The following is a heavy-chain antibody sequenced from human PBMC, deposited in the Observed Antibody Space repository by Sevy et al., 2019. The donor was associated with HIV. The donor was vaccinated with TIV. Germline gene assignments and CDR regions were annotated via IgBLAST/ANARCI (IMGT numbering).Heavy chain of an antibody. CDR1: GFTFSDYR. CDR2: ISYDGRNNK. Sequence: GGSLRLSCAASGFTFSDYRFHWVRQAPGKGLEWVAVISYDGRNNKYNADSVKGRFTISRDNSKNTVYLQMNSLRAEDTAIYYCARDRGVILSSAFDYWGQGTLVTVSS. J-gene: IGHJ4*02. CDR3: ARDRGVILSSAFDY. D-gene: IGHD2-21*01. V-gene: IGHV3-30*04.